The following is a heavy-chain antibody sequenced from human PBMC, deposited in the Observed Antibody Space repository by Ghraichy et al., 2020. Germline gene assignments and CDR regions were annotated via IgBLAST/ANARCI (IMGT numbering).Heavy chain of an antibody. D-gene: IGHD1-26*01. V-gene: IGHV3-7*01. CDR3: ARGFASGSYFG. CDR1: GTTLNSSQ. J-gene: IGHJ4*02. CDR2: IRQDGSEK. Sequence: GGSLRLSCVATGTTLNSSQMKKVRMPSAKWLEWVATIRQDGSEKHYVDSGKGRFTISRDNAKNSQYLQMNSLRAEDTAVYYCARGFASGSYFGWGQGTLVTVAS.